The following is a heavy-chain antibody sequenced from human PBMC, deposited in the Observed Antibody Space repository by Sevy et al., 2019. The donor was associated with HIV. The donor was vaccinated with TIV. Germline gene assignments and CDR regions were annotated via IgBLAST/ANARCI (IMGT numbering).Heavy chain of an antibody. CDR1: GFTFSKYTFSDYW. CDR2: IKQDGSEK. D-gene: IGHD2-2*01. CDR3: AGTEVPIVVVPAAPHGSGRYYYYGMDV. Sequence: GGSLRLSCAASGFTFSKYTFSDYWMSWVRQAPGKGLEWVANIKQDGSEKNYVDSVKGRFTISRDNSKNTLYLQMNSLRAEDTAVYYCAGTEVPIVVVPAAPHGSGRYYYYGMDVWGQGTTVTVSS. J-gene: IGHJ6*02. V-gene: IGHV3-7*01.